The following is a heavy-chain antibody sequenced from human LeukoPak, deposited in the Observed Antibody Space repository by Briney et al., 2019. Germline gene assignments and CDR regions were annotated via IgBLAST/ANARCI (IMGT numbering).Heavy chain of an antibody. CDR3: ARGQLEAMGVDY. CDR1: GFTFSSYT. J-gene: IGHJ4*02. D-gene: IGHD1-1*01. CDR2: IPYDGSNQ. V-gene: IGHV3-30-3*01. Sequence: GGSLRLSCAASGFTFSSYTMHWVRQAPGKGLEWLAAIPYDGSNQYYADSVKGRFTISRDNSKNTLYLQVNSLRAEDTAVYYCARGQLEAMGVDYWGQGTLVTVSS.